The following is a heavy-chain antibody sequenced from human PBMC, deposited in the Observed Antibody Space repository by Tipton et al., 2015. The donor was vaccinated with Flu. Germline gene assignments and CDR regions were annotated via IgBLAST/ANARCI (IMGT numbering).Heavy chain of an antibody. CDR1: GFTFSSYS. J-gene: IGHJ4*02. Sequence: GSLRLSCAASGFTFSSYSMNWVRQAPGKGLEWVSVIYSCGSTYYADSVKGRFTISRDNSKNTLYLQMNSLRAEDTAVYYCARDIGPKARSGYWGQGTLVTVSS. D-gene: IGHD6-6*01. CDR2: IYSCGST. V-gene: IGHV3-66*03. CDR3: ARDIGPKARSGY.